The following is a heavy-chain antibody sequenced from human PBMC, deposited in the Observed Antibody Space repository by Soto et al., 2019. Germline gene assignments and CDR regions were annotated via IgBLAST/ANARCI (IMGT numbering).Heavy chain of an antibody. V-gene: IGHV4-4*07. D-gene: IGHD3-10*01. J-gene: IGHJ4*02. CDR1: GGSITTYY. CDR3: ARGPGGFGEFSLDY. Sequence: SETLSPTSTEFGGSITTYYWTLIRQPAGKGLEWIGRIYSGGSTNYNPSLRSRVTVSVDMSKNQFSLKLSSVTAADTAVYYCARGPGGFGEFSLDYWGQGTLVTVSS. CDR2: IYSGGST.